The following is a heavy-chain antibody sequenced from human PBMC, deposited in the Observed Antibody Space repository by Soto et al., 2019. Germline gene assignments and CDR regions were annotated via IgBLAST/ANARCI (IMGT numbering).Heavy chain of an antibody. J-gene: IGHJ6*02. V-gene: IGHV4-30-4*01. Sequence: QVQLQESGPGLVKPSQTLSLTCTVSGGSISSGDYYWSWIRQPPGKGLEWIGYIYYSGSTYYNPSLKSRVTLSVDTSKNQFSLELSSVTAADPAVYYCARVGFGELLAHGMDVWGQGTTVTVSS. D-gene: IGHD3-10*01. CDR1: GGSISSGDYY. CDR2: IYYSGST. CDR3: ARVGFGELLAHGMDV.